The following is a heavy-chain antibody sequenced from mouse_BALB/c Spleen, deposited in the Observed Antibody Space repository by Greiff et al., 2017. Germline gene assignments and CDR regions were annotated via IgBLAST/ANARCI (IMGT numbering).Heavy chain of an antibody. Sequence: VQLKQSGAELVKPGASVKLSCTASGFNIKDTYMHWVKQRPEQGLEWIGRIDPANGNTKYDPKFQGKATITADTSSSTAYMQLSSLTSEDSAVYYCTRPYYDYDVFAYWGQGTLVTVSA. D-gene: IGHD2-4*01. CDR1: GFNIKDTY. CDR2: IDPANGNT. V-gene: IGHV14-3*02. J-gene: IGHJ3*01. CDR3: TRPYYDYDVFAY.